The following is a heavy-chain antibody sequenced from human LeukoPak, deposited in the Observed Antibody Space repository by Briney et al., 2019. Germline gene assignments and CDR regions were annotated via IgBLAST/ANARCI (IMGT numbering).Heavy chain of an antibody. CDR1: GFSVSGNN. Sequence: PGGSLRLSCAASGFSVSGNNMNWVRQAPGKGLEWVSVIYSGGITYYADSVKGRFTISRDNSKNTPYLQMTSLRAEDTAVYYCASESVAVAGYMVVWGKGTTVTVSS. CDR3: ASESVAVAGYMVV. V-gene: IGHV3-53*01. D-gene: IGHD6-19*01. J-gene: IGHJ6*03. CDR2: IYSGGIT.